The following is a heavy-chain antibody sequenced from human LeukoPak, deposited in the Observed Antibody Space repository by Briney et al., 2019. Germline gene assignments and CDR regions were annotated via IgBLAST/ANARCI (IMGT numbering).Heavy chain of an antibody. V-gene: IGHV4-61*01. CDR1: GGSVSSGSYY. CDR2: IYYSGST. D-gene: IGHD1-14*01. CDR3: ARGLTRDY. Sequence: SETLSLTCTVSGGSVSSGSYYWSWIRQPPGKGLEWIGYIYYSGSTNYNPSLKSRVTISVDTSKNQFSLKLSSVTAADTAVYYCARGLTRDYWGQGTLVTVSS. J-gene: IGHJ4*02.